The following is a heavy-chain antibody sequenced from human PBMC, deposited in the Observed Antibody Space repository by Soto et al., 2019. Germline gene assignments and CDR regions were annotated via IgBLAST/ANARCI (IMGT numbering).Heavy chain of an antibody. CDR3: ATYYDSSGYYYYYYGMDV. D-gene: IGHD3-22*01. V-gene: IGHV1-69*13. J-gene: IGHJ6*02. CDR1: GGTFSSYA. CDR2: IIPIFGTA. Sequence: SVKVSCKASGGTFSSYAISWVRQAPGPGREWMGGIIPIFGTANYAQKFQGRVTITADESTSTAYMELSSLRSEDTAVYYCATYYDSSGYYYYYYGMDVWGQGTTVTVSS.